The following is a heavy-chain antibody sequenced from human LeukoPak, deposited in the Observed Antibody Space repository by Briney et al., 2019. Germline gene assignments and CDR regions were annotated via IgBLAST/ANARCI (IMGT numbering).Heavy chain of an antibody. V-gene: IGHV3-53*01. D-gene: IGHD1-1*01. J-gene: IGHJ3*02. CDR3: ARYDQKALGAFDI. Sequence: GGSLRLSCAASGFTVSSNYMSWVRQAPGKGLEWVSVIYSGGSTYYADSVKGRFTISRDNSKNTLYLQMNSLRAEDTAVYYCARYDQKALGAFDIWGQGTMVTVSS. CDR1: GFTVSSNY. CDR2: IYSGGST.